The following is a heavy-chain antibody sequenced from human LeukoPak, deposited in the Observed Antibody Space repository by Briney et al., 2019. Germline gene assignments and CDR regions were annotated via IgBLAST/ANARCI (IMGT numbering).Heavy chain of an antibody. V-gene: IGHV3-48*03. CDR1: GFTFSSYE. D-gene: IGHD4-11*01. Sequence: RGGSLRLSCAASGFTFSSYEMNWVRQAPGKGLEWVSYISSSGSTIYYADSGKGRFAISRDNAKNSLYLQMNRLRAGDTAVYYCARDMTTVTTRALDYWGQGTLVTVSS. CDR2: ISSSGSTI. CDR3: ARDMTTVTTRALDY. J-gene: IGHJ4*02.